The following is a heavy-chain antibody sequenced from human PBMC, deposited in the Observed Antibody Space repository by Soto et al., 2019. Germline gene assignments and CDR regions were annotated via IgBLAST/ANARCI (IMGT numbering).Heavy chain of an antibody. J-gene: IGHJ6*02. CDR3: ARHVAPYGSGIYYGMDV. CDR1: GYSFTSYW. Sequence: PGESLKISCKGSGYSFTSYWISWVRQMPGKGLEWMGRIDPSDSYTNYSPSFQGHVTISADKSISTAYLQWSSLKASDTAMYYCARHVAPYGSGIYYGMDVWGQGTTVTVSS. CDR2: IDPSDSYT. V-gene: IGHV5-10-1*01. D-gene: IGHD3-10*01.